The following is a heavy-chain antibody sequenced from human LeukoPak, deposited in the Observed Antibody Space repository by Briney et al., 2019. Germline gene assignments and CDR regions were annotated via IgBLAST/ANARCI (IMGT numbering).Heavy chain of an antibody. CDR1: GFTFNSYS. CDR3: AKDQWLVLDY. CDR2: ISSSSRFI. J-gene: IGHJ4*02. Sequence: GGSLRLSCAASGFTFNSYSMNWFRQAPGKGLEWVSSISSSSRFIYYADSVKGRFTISRDNSKNTLYLQMNSLRAEDTAVYSCAKDQWLVLDYWGQGTLVTVSS. V-gene: IGHV3-21*01. D-gene: IGHD6-19*01.